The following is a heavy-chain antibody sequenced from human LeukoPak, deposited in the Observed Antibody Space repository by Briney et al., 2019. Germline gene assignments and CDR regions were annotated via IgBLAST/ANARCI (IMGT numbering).Heavy chain of an antibody. J-gene: IGHJ6*02. Sequence: SETLSLTCTVSAGSVTNGDYYWSWLRQPPGKALEWIGFVYYTGSTYYTPSLEGRATISVDTSKNQFSVKLSSVTAADTAVYYCARGRENWYNALDVWGQGTTVTVSS. CDR3: ARGRENWYNALDV. V-gene: IGHV4-61*08. CDR2: VYYTGST. D-gene: IGHD1-1*01. CDR1: AGSVTNGDYY.